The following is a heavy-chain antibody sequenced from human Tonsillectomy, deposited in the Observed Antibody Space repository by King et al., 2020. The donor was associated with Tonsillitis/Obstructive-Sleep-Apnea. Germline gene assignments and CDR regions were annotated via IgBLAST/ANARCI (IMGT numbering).Heavy chain of an antibody. CDR2: TRNKASSYST. J-gene: IGHJ4*02. V-gene: IGHV3-72*01. CDR1: GFTFSDHY. Sequence: QLVQSGGGLVQPGGSLRLSCAASGFTFSDHYMDWVRQAPGKGLEWVGRTRNKASSYSTEYAASVKGRFTISRDDSKNSLYLQVNTLRTDATAVYYCARVSGSYYLDYWGQGTLVTVSS. D-gene: IGHD1-26*01. CDR3: ARVSGSYYLDY.